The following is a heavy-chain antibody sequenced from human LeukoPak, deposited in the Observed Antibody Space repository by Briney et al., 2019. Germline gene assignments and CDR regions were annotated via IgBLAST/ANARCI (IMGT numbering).Heavy chain of an antibody. CDR3: TRGGSYFEK. CDR2: ITSSSSSI. CDR1: GYDFKRCS. Sequence: GGSLRLSCVGSGYDFKRCSMNWVRQAPGKGLEWISYITSSSSSIFYAASVRGRFTISRDNAMNSMYLQMNSLRDEDTAVYYCTRGGSYFEKWGQGSLVTMTS. D-gene: IGHD3-10*01. J-gene: IGHJ4*02. V-gene: IGHV3-48*02.